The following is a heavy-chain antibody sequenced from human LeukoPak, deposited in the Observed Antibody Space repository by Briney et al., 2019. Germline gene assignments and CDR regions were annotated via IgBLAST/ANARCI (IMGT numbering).Heavy chain of an antibody. CDR1: GFDFSSNW. J-gene: IGHJ6*02. CDR2: IKGDGIST. Sequence: GGSLRLSCAASGFDFSSNWMHWVRHAPGQGLVWVSRIKGDGISTNYADSVKGRFTISRDIAKNTLYLQMNSLRAEDTAVYYCARGYYGLDVWGQGTTVTVSS. CDR3: ARGYYGLDV. V-gene: IGHV3-74*01.